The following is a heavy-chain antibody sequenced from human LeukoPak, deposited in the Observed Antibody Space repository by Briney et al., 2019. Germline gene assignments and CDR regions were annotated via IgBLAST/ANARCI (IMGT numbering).Heavy chain of an antibody. V-gene: IGHV3-20*04. CDR1: GFTFDDFG. J-gene: IGHJ5*01. CDR2: INWNGGSR. CDR3: AREADYAWFDS. D-gene: IGHD4-17*01. Sequence: GGSLRLSCAASGFTFDDFGMSWIRQSPGKELEGVSNINWNGGSRGYGHSVEGRFTISRGNAKTSLHLQINSLRAEATALYYCAREADYAWFDSWGQGTLVTVSS.